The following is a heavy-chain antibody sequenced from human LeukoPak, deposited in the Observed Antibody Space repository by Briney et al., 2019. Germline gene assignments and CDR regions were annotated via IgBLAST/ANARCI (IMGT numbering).Heavy chain of an antibody. J-gene: IGHJ4*02. CDR1: GFTFSSYS. CDR2: ISSSGGTI. Sequence: GGSLRLSCAASGFTFSSYSMNWVRQAPGKGLEWVSYISSSGGTIYYADSVKGRFTISRDNAKNSLYLQMNSLRDEDTAVYYCARGYYGSGSYFLDDWGQGTPVTVSS. D-gene: IGHD3-10*01. CDR3: ARGYYGSGSYFLDD. V-gene: IGHV3-48*02.